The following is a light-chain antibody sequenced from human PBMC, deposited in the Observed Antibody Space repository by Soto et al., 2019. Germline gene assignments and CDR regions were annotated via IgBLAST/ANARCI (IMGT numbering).Light chain of an antibody. CDR1: QSVTNSY. V-gene: IGKV3-20*01. CDR3: QQYGSSPAT. CDR2: GTS. Sequence: EILLTQSPYTLSLSPGERATLSCRASQSVTNSYLAWYQQKFGQDPRLLIYGTSTRAPGITDRFSGSGSGTDFTLPVSKLEPEDFAVYYCQQYGSSPATFGQGTRLEIK. J-gene: IGKJ5*01.